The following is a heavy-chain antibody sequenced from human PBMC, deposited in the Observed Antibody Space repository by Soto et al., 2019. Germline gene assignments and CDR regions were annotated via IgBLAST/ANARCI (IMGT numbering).Heavy chain of an antibody. CDR3: ARSIAVAGSPFDY. V-gene: IGHV3-21*01. J-gene: IGHJ4*02. D-gene: IGHD6-19*01. Sequence: GSLRLSCAASGFTFSSYSTNWVRQAPGKGLEWVSSISSSSSYIYYADSVKGRFTISRDNAKNSLYLQMNSLRAEDTAVYYCARSIAVAGSPFDYWGQGTLVTVSS. CDR1: GFTFSSYS. CDR2: ISSSSSYI.